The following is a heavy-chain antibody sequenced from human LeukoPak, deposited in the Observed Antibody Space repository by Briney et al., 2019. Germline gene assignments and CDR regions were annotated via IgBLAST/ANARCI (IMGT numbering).Heavy chain of an antibody. J-gene: IGHJ4*02. CDR2: ISAYNGNT. Sequence: GASVKVSCKASGYTFTSYGISWVPQAPGQGLEWMGWISAYNGNTNYAQKLQGRVTMTTDTSTSTAYMELRSLRSDDTAVYYCARAPTYLVVATIDYWGQGTLVTVSS. V-gene: IGHV1-18*01. CDR1: GYTFTSYG. CDR3: ARAPTYLVVATIDY. D-gene: IGHD5-12*01.